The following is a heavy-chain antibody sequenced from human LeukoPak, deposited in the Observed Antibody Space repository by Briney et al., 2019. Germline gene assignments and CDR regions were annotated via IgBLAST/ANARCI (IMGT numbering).Heavy chain of an antibody. CDR3: ARLTKNDSGSYRFGKKKRGYMDV. Sequence: PSQTLSLTCTVSGGSISSGGYYWSWIRQPAGKGLEWIGRMYTSGNTNYNPSLKSRVTISVHTSKNQFSLKLSSVTAADTAVYYCARLTKNDSGSYRFGKKKRGYMDVWGKGTTVTISS. V-gene: IGHV4-61*02. J-gene: IGHJ6*03. CDR1: GGSISSGGYY. CDR2: MYTSGNT. D-gene: IGHD3-10*01.